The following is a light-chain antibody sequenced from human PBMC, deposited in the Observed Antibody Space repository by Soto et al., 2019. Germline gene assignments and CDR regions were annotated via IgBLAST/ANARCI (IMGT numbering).Light chain of an antibody. CDR2: RVS. Sequence: VVMTQSPLSLAVTLGEPASVSCRSSKGLVDNDAYSYLSWFHQRPGQSPRRLIYRVSNRDPGVPDRFSGSGSGTDFTLTISRVEAEDVGVYYCMQGTHWPYTFGQGTRLEI. CDR3: MQGTHWPYT. J-gene: IGKJ2*01. V-gene: IGKV2-30*01. CDR1: KGLVDNDAYSY.